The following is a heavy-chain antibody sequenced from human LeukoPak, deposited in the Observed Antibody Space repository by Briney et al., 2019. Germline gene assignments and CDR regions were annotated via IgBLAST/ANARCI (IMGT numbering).Heavy chain of an antibody. V-gene: IGHV3-53*01. CDR3: ARDRGYSYGLAY. D-gene: IGHD5-18*01. CDR2: IYSGGST. Sequence: GGSLRLSCAASGFTVSSNYMSWVRQAPGKGLEWVSVIYSGGSTYYADSVKGRFTISRDNSKNTLYLQLNSLRAEDTAVYYCARDRGYSYGLAYWGQGTLVTVSS. J-gene: IGHJ4*02. CDR1: GFTVSSNY.